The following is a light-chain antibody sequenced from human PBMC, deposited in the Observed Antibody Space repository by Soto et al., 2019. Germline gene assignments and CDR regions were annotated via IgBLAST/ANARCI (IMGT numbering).Light chain of an antibody. V-gene: IGLV2-14*03. J-gene: IGLJ1*01. CDR2: NAY. Sequence: QSVLTQPASVSGSPGQSITISCTGTSSDVGAYNFVSWHQQHPGKAPKLMIYNAYDRPSGISYRFSGSKSGNTASLTISGLHGEDEADYYCSAYTVSRTYVFGTGTKVTVL. CDR3: SAYTVSRTYV. CDR1: SSDVGAYNF.